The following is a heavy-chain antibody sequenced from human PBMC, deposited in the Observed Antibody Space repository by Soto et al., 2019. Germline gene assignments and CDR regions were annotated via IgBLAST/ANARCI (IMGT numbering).Heavy chain of an antibody. D-gene: IGHD6-13*01. V-gene: IGHV4-39*01. CDR2: IYYSGST. CDR3: ARSFGYSSNPWVY. J-gene: IGHJ4*02. CDR1: GGSISSSSYY. Sequence: QLQLQESGPGLVKPSETLSLTCTVSGGSISSSSYYWGWIRQPPGKGLEWIGSIYYSGSTYYNPSLKSRVTISVDTSKNQFSLKLSSVTAADTAVYYCARSFGYSSNPWVYWGQGTLVTVSS.